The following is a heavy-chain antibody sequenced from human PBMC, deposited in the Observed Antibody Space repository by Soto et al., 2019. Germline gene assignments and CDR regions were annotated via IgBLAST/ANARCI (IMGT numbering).Heavy chain of an antibody. Sequence: QVQVVQSGAEVKKPGASVKVSCKASGITFTSYAIQWVRQAPGQRLEWMGWINAGNGDTKCSQQFQGRVTITRDTRASTAYMEMNRLTSENTAVYFSATNKWETWYFASWGQGSLVIVSS. CDR3: ATNKWETWYFAS. J-gene: IGHJ4*02. CDR1: GITFTSYA. D-gene: IGHD1-26*01. CDR2: INAGNGDT. V-gene: IGHV1-3*01.